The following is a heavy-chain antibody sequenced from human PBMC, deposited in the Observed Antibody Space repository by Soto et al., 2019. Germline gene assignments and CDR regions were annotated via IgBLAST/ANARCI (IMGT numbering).Heavy chain of an antibody. Sequence: QVQLVQSGAEVKKPGASVKVSCKASGYTFTSYAMHWVRQAPGQSREWMGWINAGNGTTTYSQQFQCRVTITSDTSASTAYMELSSVRSEDTAVYYFERGYQPLNVWGQGTTVTVSS. D-gene: IGHD2-2*01. V-gene: IGHV1-3*01. J-gene: IGHJ6*02. CDR1: GYTFTSYA. CDR2: INAGNGTT. CDR3: ERGYQPLNV.